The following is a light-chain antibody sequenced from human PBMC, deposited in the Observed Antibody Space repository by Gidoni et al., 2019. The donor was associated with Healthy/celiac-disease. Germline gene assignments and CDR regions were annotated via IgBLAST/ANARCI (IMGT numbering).Light chain of an antibody. J-gene: IGKJ4*01. CDR3: QQLNSYLLA. Sequence: DIQLTQSPSFLSASVGDRVTITCRASQGISSYLAWYQQKPGKAPKLLIYAASTLQSGVPSRFSGSGYGTEFTLTISSLQPEDFATYYCQQLNSYLLAFGGGTKVEIK. V-gene: IGKV1-9*01. CDR2: AAS. CDR1: QGISSY.